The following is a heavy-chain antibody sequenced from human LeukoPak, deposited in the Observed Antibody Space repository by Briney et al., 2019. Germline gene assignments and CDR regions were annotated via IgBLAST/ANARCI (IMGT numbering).Heavy chain of an antibody. CDR1: GFTFSSYG. J-gene: IGHJ4*02. Sequence: TGGSLRLSCAASGFTFSSYGMHWVRQAPGKGLEWVAFIRYDGSNKYYADSVKGRFTISRDNSKNTLYLQMNSLRAEDTAVYYCAKNRDYYEEYWGQGTLVTVSS. CDR2: IRYDGSNK. D-gene: IGHD3-22*01. CDR3: AKNRDYYEEY. V-gene: IGHV3-30*02.